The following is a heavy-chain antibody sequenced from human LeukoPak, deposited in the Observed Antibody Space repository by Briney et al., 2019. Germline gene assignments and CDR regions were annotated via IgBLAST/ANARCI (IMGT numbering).Heavy chain of an antibody. J-gene: IGHJ4*02. Sequence: ASVKVSCKASGYTFTSYGISWVRQAPGQGLEWMGWISAYNGNTNYAQKLQGRVTMTTDTSTSTASRELRSLRSDDTAVYYCARHQTPGNPYYLSSEGFRFDSWGQGALVSVSS. D-gene: IGHD1-26*01. CDR1: GYTFTSYG. CDR2: ISAYNGNT. V-gene: IGHV1-18*01. CDR3: ARHQTPGNPYYLSSEGFRFDS.